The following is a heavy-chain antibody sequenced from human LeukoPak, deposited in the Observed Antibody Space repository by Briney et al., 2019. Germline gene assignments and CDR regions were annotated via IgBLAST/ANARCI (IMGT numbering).Heavy chain of an antibody. J-gene: IGHJ4*02. CDR2: ISWNSGSI. Sequence: GGSLRLSRAASGFTFDDYAMHWVRQAPGKGLEWVSGISWNSGSIGYADSVKGRFTISRDNAKNSLYLQMNSLRAEDTALYYCAKGYYYDSSGYYRTPSFDYWGQGTLVTVSS. V-gene: IGHV3-9*01. CDR1: GFTFDDYA. D-gene: IGHD3-22*01. CDR3: AKGYYYDSSGYYRTPSFDY.